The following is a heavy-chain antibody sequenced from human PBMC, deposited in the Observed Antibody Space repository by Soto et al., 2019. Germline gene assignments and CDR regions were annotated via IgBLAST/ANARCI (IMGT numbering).Heavy chain of an antibody. V-gene: IGHV3-30*03. CDR1: GFTFSKYG. J-gene: IGHJ4*01. CDR3: ARDSGYGSGSSVNHYLDC. Sequence: GGSLRLSCVGSGFTFSKYGMHWVRQAPGRGLEWVAVISPDGGNKYYGGSVKGRFAVSRDNAKNSLYLQMDGLRAEDTAVYYCARDSGYGSGSSVNHYLDCWGRGTLVTVSS. D-gene: IGHD3-10*01. CDR2: ISPDGGNK.